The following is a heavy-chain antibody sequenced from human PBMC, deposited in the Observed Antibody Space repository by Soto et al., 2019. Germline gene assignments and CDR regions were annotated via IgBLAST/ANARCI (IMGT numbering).Heavy chain of an antibody. Sequence: GASVKVSCKVAGYTLTELSMHWVRQAPGKGLEWMGGFDPEDGETIYAQKFQGRVTMTEDTSTDTAYMELSSLRSEDTAVYYCATVFFNSGYDEPEYYYYGMDVWGQGTTVTVSS. CDR2: FDPEDGET. J-gene: IGHJ6*02. V-gene: IGHV1-24*01. D-gene: IGHD5-12*01. CDR1: GYTLTELS. CDR3: ATVFFNSGYDEPEYYYYGMDV.